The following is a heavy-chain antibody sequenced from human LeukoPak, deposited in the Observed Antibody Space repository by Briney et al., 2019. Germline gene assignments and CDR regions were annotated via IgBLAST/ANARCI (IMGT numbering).Heavy chain of an antibody. CDR1: GYSFSDYY. J-gene: IGHJ4*02. Sequence: ASVKVSCEASGYSFSDYYLHWVRLAPGQGLEWMGWIDPKRDPERGGTNYAQKFQGRVTMTRDTSISTVYMELSGLRSGDTAVYYCARATSGGNTIDYWGQGTLVTVSS. CDR3: ARATSGGNTIDY. CDR2: IDPKRDPERGGT. V-gene: IGHV1-2*02. D-gene: IGHD4-23*01.